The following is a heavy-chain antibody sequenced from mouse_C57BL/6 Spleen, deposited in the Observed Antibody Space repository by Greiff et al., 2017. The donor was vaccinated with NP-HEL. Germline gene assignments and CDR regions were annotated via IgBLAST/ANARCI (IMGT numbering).Heavy chain of an antibody. V-gene: IGHV1-52*01. CDR3: ARYDYRGYAMDY. J-gene: IGHJ4*01. Sequence: QVQLQQPGAELVRPGSSVKLSCKASGYTFTSYWMHWVKQRPIQGLEWIGNIDPSDSETHYNQKFKDKATLTVDKSSSTAYMQLSSLTSEDSAVYYCARYDYRGYAMDYWGQGTSVTVSS. D-gene: IGHD2-4*01. CDR2: IDPSDSET. CDR1: GYTFTSYW.